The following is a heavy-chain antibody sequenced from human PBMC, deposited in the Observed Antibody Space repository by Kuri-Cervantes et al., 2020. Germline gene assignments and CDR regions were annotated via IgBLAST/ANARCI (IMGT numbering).Heavy chain of an antibody. D-gene: IGHD6-25*01. CDR3: ARDLYSGAPGAY. J-gene: IGHJ4*02. CDR1: GGSISSGDYY. Sequence: SCTVSGGSISSGDYYWSWIRQPPGKGLEWIGYIYYSGSTYYNPSLKSRVTISVDTSKNQFSLNLISVTAADTAVYYCARDLYSGAPGAYWGQGTLVTVYS. V-gene: IGHV4-30-4*01. CDR2: IYYSGST.